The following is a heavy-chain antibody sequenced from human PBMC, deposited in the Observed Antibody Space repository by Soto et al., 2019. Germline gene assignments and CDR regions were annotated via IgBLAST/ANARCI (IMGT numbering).Heavy chain of an antibody. Sequence: EVQLLESGGGLVQPGGSLRLSCAASGFTFSSYAMSWVRQAPGKGLEWVSAISGSGGSTYYADSVKGRFTISRDNSKNTLYLQMNSLRAEDTAVYYCAKSQLPLTLAAYYFDYWGQGTLVTVSS. CDR2: ISGSGGST. D-gene: IGHD3-16*01. CDR1: GFTFSSYA. J-gene: IGHJ4*02. CDR3: AKSQLPLTLAAYYFDY. V-gene: IGHV3-23*01.